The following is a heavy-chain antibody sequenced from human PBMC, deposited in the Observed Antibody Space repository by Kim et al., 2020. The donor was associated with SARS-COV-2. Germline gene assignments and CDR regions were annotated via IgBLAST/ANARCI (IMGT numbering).Heavy chain of an antibody. V-gene: IGHV1-2*02. Sequence: TNYAQKFQGRVTMTRDTSISTAYMELSRLRSDDTAVYYCATKILSSSGGYWGQGTLVTVSS. CDR3: ATKILSSSGGY. CDR2: T. D-gene: IGHD6-6*01. J-gene: IGHJ4*02.